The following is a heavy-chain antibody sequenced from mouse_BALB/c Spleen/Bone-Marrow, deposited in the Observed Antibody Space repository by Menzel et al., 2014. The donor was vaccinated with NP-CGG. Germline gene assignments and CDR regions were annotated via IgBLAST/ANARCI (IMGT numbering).Heavy chain of an antibody. CDR2: INPSNGGT. J-gene: IGHJ2*01. CDR3: TRWYYGNYFDY. CDR1: GYTFTSYY. Sequence: VQGVESGAELVKPGASVKLPCKASGYTFTSYYMYWVKQRPGQGLEWIGEINPSNGGTNFNEEFKSKATLTVDKSSSTAYMQLSSLTSEDSAVYYCTRWYYGNYFDYWGQGTTLTVSS. D-gene: IGHD2-1*01. V-gene: IGHV1S81*02.